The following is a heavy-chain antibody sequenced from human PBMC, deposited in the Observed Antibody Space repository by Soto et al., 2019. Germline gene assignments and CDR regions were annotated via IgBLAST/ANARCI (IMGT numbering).Heavy chain of an antibody. J-gene: IGHJ5*02. CDR2: IYYSGST. Sequence: QLQLQESGPGLVKPSETLSLTCTVSGGSISSSSYYWGWIRQPPGKGLEWIGSIYYSGSTYYNPSLKSRVTISVDTSKNQCSLKLSSVTAADTAVYYCARPRVLWFGGVSWFDPWGQGTLVTVSS. V-gene: IGHV4-39*01. CDR3: ARPRVLWFGGVSWFDP. CDR1: GGSISSSSYY. D-gene: IGHD3-10*01.